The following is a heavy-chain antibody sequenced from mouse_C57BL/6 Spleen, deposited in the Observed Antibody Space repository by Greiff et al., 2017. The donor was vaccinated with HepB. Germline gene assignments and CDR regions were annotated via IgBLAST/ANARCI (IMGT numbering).Heavy chain of an antibody. CDR2: INPNNGGT. Sequence: EVQLQQSGPELVKPGASVKISCKASGYTFTDYYMNWVKQSHGKSLEWIGDINPNNGGTSYNQKFKGKATLTVDKSSSTAYMELRSLTSEDSAVYYCARWGTTVEGYFDYWGQGTTLTVSS. CDR3: ARWGTTVEGYFDY. V-gene: IGHV1-26*01. D-gene: IGHD1-1*01. J-gene: IGHJ2*01. CDR1: GYTFTDYY.